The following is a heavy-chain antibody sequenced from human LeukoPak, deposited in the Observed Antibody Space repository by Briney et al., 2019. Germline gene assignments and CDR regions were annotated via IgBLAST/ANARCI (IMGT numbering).Heavy chain of an antibody. D-gene: IGHD4-11*01. CDR1: GFTFDDYG. J-gene: IGHJ4*02. V-gene: IGHV3-20*03. CDR3: ARVQRWGYSNYFDY. Sequence: GGSLRLSYTASGFTFDDYGMTWVRQAPGKELEWVSGINWNADGTGYADSVKGRFTISRDNAKNSLYLQMNSLRAEDTALYYCARVQRWGYSNYFDYWGQGALVTVSS. CDR2: INWNADGT.